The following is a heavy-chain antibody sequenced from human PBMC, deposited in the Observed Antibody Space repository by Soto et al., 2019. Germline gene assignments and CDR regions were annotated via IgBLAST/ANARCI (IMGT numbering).Heavy chain of an antibody. Sequence: GASVKVSCKAPGDTFTSYYRNWVRQARGQGLEWMGVINPHGGSTKYAQKFQGRVTMTRDTSRSTVYMELRSLRSDDTAIYYCARSSGGNFGIIIEGSNWFDPWGQGTLVTVSS. V-gene: IGHV1-46*01. CDR3: ARSSGGNFGIIIEGSNWFDP. CDR2: INPHGGST. D-gene: IGHD3-3*01. J-gene: IGHJ5*02. CDR1: GDTFTSYY.